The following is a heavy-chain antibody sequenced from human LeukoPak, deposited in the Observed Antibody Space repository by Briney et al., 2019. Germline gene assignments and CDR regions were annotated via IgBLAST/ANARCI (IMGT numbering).Heavy chain of an antibody. CDR2: VYTSRST. CDR3: ARARPGNYFDY. Sequence: NASETLSLTCTVSGGSISSDNYYWTWIRQPAGKGLEWIGRVYTSRSTNYNPSLKSPINKSIDTSQNQFYLQLSSVTAADTALYYCARARPGNYFDYWGQGTPVTVSS. CDR1: GGSISSDNYY. V-gene: IGHV4-61*02. J-gene: IGHJ4*02.